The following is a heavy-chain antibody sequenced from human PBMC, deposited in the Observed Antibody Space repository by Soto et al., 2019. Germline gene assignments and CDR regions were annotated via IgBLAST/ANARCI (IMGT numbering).Heavy chain of an antibody. D-gene: IGHD5-18*01. CDR2: ISAYNGNT. Sequence: ASVKVSCRASGYTFTSYGISWVRQAPGQGLEWMGWISAYNGNTNYAQKLQGRVTMTTDTSTSTAYMELRSLRSDDTAVYYCARDGYSYAPTYGMDVWGQGTTVTVSS. CDR3: ARDGYSYAPTYGMDV. CDR1: GYTFTSYG. J-gene: IGHJ6*02. V-gene: IGHV1-18*01.